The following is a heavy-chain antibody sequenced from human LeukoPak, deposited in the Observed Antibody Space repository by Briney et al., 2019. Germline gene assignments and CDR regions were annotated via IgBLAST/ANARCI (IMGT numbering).Heavy chain of an antibody. V-gene: IGHV4-34*01. J-gene: IGHJ4*02. CDR1: GGSFSGYY. CDR3: ARDLSGVTGYTYGRGIDY. Sequence: PSETLSLTCAVYGGSFSGYYWSWIRQPPGKGLEWIGEINHSGGTNYNPSLKSRVTISVDTSKNQFSLKLSSVTAADTAVYYCARDLSGVTGYTYGRGIDYWGQGTLVTVSS. CDR2: INHSGGT. D-gene: IGHD5-18*01.